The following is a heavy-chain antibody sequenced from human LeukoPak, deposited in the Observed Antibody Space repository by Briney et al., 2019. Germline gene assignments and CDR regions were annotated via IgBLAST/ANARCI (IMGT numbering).Heavy chain of an antibody. CDR2: IKQDGSEK. CDR1: GFTFSSYW. V-gene: IGHV3-7*01. Sequence: GGSLRLSCAASGFTFSSYWMSWVRQAPGKGLEWVANIKQDGSEKYYVDSVKGRFTISRDNAKNSLYLQMNSLRAEDTAVYYCARRRGYSSSLRYFDYWGQGTLVTVSS. D-gene: IGHD6-13*01. CDR3: ARRRGYSSSLRYFDY. J-gene: IGHJ4*02.